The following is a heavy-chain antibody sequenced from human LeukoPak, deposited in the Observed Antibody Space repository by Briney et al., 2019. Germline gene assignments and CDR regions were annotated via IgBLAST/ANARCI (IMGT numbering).Heavy chain of an antibody. CDR1: GLTFRIFA. J-gene: IGHJ4*02. CDR3: ASVLDY. Sequence: PGRSLRLSCAASGLTFRIFAMHWVRQAPGKGLEWVAVIAYDGSDKYYADSVRGRFTISRDNSKNTVYLQMNNLKTEDTAVYYCASVLDYWGQGILVTVSS. V-gene: IGHV3-30*04. CDR2: IAYDGSDK.